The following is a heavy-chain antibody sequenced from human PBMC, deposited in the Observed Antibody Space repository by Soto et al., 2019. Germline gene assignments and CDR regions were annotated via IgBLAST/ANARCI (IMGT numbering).Heavy chain of an antibody. CDR3: ARELHGFGYSGYDRSRLSYYYYMDV. D-gene: IGHD5-12*01. Sequence: PGGSLRLSCAASGFTFSSYWMHWVRQAPGKGLVWVSRINSDGSSTSYADSVKGRFTISRDNAKNTLYLQMNSLRAEDTAVYYCARELHGFGYSGYDRSRLSYYYYMDVWGKGTTVTVSS. CDR2: INSDGSST. J-gene: IGHJ6*03. CDR1: GFTFSSYW. V-gene: IGHV3-74*01.